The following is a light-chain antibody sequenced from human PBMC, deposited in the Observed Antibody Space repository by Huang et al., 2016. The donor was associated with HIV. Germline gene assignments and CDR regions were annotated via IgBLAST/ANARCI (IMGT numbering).Light chain of an antibody. CDR3: QQYNNWPLT. J-gene: IGKJ3*01. Sequence: EIVMMQSPATLSVSPGERAPLSCRASQSVSSNLAWYQQKPGQAPRLLIYGASTRATGIPARVSGSGSGTEFTLTISSLQSEDFAVYYCQQYNNWPLTFGPGTKVDIK. V-gene: IGKV3-15*01. CDR2: GAS. CDR1: QSVSSN.